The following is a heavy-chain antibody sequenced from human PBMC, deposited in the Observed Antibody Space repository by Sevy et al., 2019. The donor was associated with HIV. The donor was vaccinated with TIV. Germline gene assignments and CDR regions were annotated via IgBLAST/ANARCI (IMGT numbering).Heavy chain of an antibody. CDR3: ARAPPVVVVPGAPSWFDP. CDR2: INHSGST. J-gene: IGHJ5*02. D-gene: IGHD2-2*01. CDR1: GGSFSGYY. V-gene: IGHV4-34*01. Sequence: KQSQTLSLTCAVYGGSFSGYYWNWIRQSPGKGLEWIGEINHSGSTHYNPSLKSRVTISVDTSKNQFSLRLNSVTAADTPVYYCARAPPVVVVPGAPSWFDPWGQGTLVTVSS.